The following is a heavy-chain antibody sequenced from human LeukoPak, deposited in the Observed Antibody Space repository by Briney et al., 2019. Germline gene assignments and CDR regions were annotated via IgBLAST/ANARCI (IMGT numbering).Heavy chain of an antibody. V-gene: IGHV4-38-2*01. Sequence: SETLSLTCAVSGYSISSGYYWGWIRQPPGKGLEWIGSIYHSGSTYYNPSLKSRVTISVDTSKNQFSLKLSSVTAADTGVYYCARMGYYYGSGSYYNSIYNWFDPWGQGTLVTVSS. CDR2: IYHSGST. J-gene: IGHJ5*02. CDR1: GYSISSGYY. D-gene: IGHD3-10*01. CDR3: ARMGYYYGSGSYYNSIYNWFDP.